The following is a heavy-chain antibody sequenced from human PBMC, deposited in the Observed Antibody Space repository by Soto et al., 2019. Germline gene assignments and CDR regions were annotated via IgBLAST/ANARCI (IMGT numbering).Heavy chain of an antibody. D-gene: IGHD5-18*01. V-gene: IGHV3-33*06. Sequence: GGSLRLSCAASGFTFSNHGMHWVRQAPGKGLEWVAVIWYDGSNAYFADSVKGRFTISRDNSRNTLHLQINNLRADDTAVYYCAKGGYTFAYEWGQGALVTVSS. CDR2: IWYDGSNA. J-gene: IGHJ4*02. CDR1: GFTFSNHG. CDR3: AKGGYTFAYE.